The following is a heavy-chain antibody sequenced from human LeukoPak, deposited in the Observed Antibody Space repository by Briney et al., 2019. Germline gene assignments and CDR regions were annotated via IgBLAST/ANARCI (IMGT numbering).Heavy chain of an antibody. CDR2: ISAYNGNT. Sequence: ASVKVSCKASGYTFTSYGISWVRQAPGQGLEWMGWISAYNGNTNYAQKLQGRVTMTTDTSTSTAYMELRSLRAEDTAVYYCARETAPKDYYDSSGLDYWGQGTLVTVSS. CDR3: ARETAPKDYYDSSGLDY. D-gene: IGHD3-22*01. CDR1: GYTFTSYG. J-gene: IGHJ4*02. V-gene: IGHV1-18*01.